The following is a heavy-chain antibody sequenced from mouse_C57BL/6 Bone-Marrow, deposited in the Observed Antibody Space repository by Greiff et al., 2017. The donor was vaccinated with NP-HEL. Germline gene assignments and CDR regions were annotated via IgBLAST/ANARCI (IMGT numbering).Heavy chain of an antibody. D-gene: IGHD1-1*01. J-gene: IGHJ1*03. CDR3: ARPYYGSPYWYFDV. CDR1: GYAFSSSW. V-gene: IGHV1-82*01. Sequence: QVQLKQSGPELVKPGASVKISCKASGYAFSSSWMNWVKQRPGKGLEWIGRIYPGDGDTNYNGKFKGKATLTADKSSSTAYMQLSSLTSEDSAVYFCARPYYGSPYWYFDVWGTGTTVTVSS. CDR2: IYPGDGDT.